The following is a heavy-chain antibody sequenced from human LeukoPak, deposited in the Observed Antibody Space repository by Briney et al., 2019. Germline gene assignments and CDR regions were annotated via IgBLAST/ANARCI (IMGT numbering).Heavy chain of an antibody. D-gene: IGHD2-2*01. CDR1: GGSISSYY. CDR3: ARDSWGAYCSSTSCLQDV. J-gene: IGHJ6*04. CDR2: IYTSGST. V-gene: IGHV4-4*07. Sequence: PSETLSLTCTVSGGSISSYYWSWIRQPAGKGLEWIGRIYTSGSTNYNPSLKSRVTMSVDTSKNQFSLKLSSVTAADTAVYYCARDSWGAYCSSTSCLQDVWGKGTTVTVSS.